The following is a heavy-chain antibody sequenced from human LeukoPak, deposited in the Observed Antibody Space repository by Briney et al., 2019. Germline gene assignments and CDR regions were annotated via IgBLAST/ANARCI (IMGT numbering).Heavy chain of an antibody. CDR3: ARGPDSSTYYYFY. CDR2: IIPIFGTA. D-gene: IGHD3-22*01. CDR1: GGTFSSQA. Sequence: GASVKVSCKASGGTFSSQAISWVRQAPGQGPEWMGGIIPIFGTANYAQKFQGKVTITADKSTSTVYMALSSLRSEDTAVYYCARGPDSSTYYYFYWGQGTLVTVSS. V-gene: IGHV1-69*06. J-gene: IGHJ4*02.